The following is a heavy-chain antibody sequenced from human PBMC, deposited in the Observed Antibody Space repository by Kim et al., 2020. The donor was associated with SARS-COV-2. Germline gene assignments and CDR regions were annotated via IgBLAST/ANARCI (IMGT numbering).Heavy chain of an antibody. CDR1: GDSISSVNYY. J-gene: IGHJ5*02. D-gene: IGHD6-13*01. CDR3: ARGGSSSWSNWFDP. V-gene: IGHV4-39*07. CDR2: IFYNGDT. Sequence: SETLSLTCSVSGDSISSVNYYWGWIRQPPGKGLEWIGIIFYNGDTHYNPSLTSRVTMSIGASRKYLSLRLNSVTAADTAVYYCARGGSSSWSNWFDPWG.